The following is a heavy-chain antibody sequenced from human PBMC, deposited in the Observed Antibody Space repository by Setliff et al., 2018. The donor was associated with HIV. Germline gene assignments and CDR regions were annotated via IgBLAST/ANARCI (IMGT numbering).Heavy chain of an antibody. J-gene: IGHJ4*02. CDR2: ISDSGGAT. D-gene: IGHD2-15*01. V-gene: IGHV3-23*01. CDR3: AKDGN. Sequence: GGSLRLSCAASGFTFSSYWMHWVRQAPGKGLEWVSAISDSGGATENADSVKGRFTISRDNSKNSLYLQMNSLRAEDTAVYYCAKDGNWGQGTLVTVSS. CDR1: GFTFSSYW.